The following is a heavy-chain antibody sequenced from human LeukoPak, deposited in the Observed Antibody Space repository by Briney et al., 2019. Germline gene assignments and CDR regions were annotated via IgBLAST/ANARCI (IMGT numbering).Heavy chain of an antibody. CDR1: GFTFSSHA. V-gene: IGHV3-23*01. D-gene: IGHD3-22*01. J-gene: IGHJ4*02. Sequence: GGSLRLSCAASGFTFSSHAMSWVRQAPGKGLEWVSGISVSGGTSYYADSVKGRFTISRENSRNTLYLQMNSLRAEDTAVYYCAKESGSGYYVSPDYWGQGTLVTVSS. CDR2: ISVSGGTS. CDR3: AKESGSGYYVSPDY.